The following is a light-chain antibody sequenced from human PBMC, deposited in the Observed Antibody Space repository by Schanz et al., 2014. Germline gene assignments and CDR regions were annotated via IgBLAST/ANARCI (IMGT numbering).Light chain of an antibody. CDR2: GAS. CDR3: QQRSNWSFK. CDR1: QSVSSN. Sequence: EIVMTQSPATLYVSPGERVTLSCRARQSVSSNLAWCQQKPGQAPRLLIYGASTRATGIPDRFCGSGSGTDFSLTISRLEPDDSAIYYCQQRSNWSFKFGPGTKVEIK. J-gene: IGKJ3*01. V-gene: IGKV3D-15*01.